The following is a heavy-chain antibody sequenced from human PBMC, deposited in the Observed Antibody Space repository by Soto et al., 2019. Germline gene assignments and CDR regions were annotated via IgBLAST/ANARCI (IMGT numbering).Heavy chain of an antibody. D-gene: IGHD6-19*01. CDR3: ARAPSGWYLRSSLRFDY. CDR2: ISYDGSNN. CDR1: GFTFSSYA. Sequence: PGGSLRLSCAASGFTFSSYAMHWVRQAPGKGLDWVAVISYDGSNNYYAYSVKGRFTISRDNSKNTLYLQMNSLRAEDTAVYYCARAPSGWYLRSSLRFDYWGQGTLVTVSS. J-gene: IGHJ4*02. V-gene: IGHV3-30-3*01.